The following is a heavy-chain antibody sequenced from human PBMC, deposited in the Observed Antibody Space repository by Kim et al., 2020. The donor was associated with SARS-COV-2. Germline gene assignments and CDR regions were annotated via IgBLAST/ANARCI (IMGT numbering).Heavy chain of an antibody. CDR1: GFTFSPYG. D-gene: IGHD2-2*01. CDR3: ARSVEGHFDV. V-gene: IGHV3-48*01. CDR2: ITSTGSKI. Sequence: GGSLRLSCVASGFTFSPYGMNWVRQAPGGGLEWVSYITSTGSKIKYTDSVKGRFTISRDNAKNSVYLQMNSLRAEDTALYYCARSVEGHFDVWGQGTPVTVSS. J-gene: IGHJ4*02.